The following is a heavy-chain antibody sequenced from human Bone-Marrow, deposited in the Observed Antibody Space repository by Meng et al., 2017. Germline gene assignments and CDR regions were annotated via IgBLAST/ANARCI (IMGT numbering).Heavy chain of an antibody. Sequence: QVQLQQSGPGLVKPSQPPPLTCVISGDSVSSTSAAWNWIRQSPSRGLEWLGRTYYRSKWYNDYAVSVKSRITINPDTSKNQFSLQLNSVTPEDTAIYYCAREQAATARTEFDPWGQGTLVTVSS. D-gene: IGHD2-15*01. CDR2: TYYRSKWYN. J-gene: IGHJ5*02. CDR1: GDSVSSTSAA. CDR3: AREQAATARTEFDP. V-gene: IGHV6-1*01.